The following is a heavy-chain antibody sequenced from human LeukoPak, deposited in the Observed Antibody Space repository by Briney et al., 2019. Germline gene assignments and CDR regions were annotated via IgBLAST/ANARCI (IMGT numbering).Heavy chain of an antibody. D-gene: IGHD3-10*01. CDR1: GYSFTTYD. V-gene: IGHV1-8*01. J-gene: IGHJ4*02. Sequence: ASVKVSCKASGYSFTTYDIHWVRQATGQGLEWMGWMSPNSGNIGYAQKFQGRVTMTRETSISTAYMDLSSLRSEDTAVYYCARSYGSGSQGSDYWGQGTLVSVSS. CDR2: MSPNSGNI. CDR3: ARSYGSGSQGSDY.